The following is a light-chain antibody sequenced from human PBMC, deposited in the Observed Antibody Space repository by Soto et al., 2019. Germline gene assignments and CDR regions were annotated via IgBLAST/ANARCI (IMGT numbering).Light chain of an antibody. Sequence: EIVLTQSPGTLSLSPGERATLSCRASQSVSSSYLAWYQQKPGQAPRLLIYCASSRATGIPDRFSGSGSGKNFTLTISRLEPEYFAVYYCQQYGSSPHTVGQGTKLEIK. J-gene: IGKJ2*01. CDR3: QQYGSSPHT. V-gene: IGKV3-20*01. CDR1: QSVSSSY. CDR2: CAS.